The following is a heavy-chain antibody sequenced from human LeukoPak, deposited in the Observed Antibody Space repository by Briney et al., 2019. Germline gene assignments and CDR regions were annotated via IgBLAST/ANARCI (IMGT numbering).Heavy chain of an antibody. J-gene: IGHJ4*02. CDR3: ARSSDSSGYYGGGIIDY. Sequence: SETLSLTCAVYGGSFSGYYWSWIRQPPGKGLEWIGKINHSGSINYNPSLKSRVTISVDTSKTQFSLKLSSVTAADTAVYYCARSSDSSGYYGGGIIDYWGQGTLVTVSS. V-gene: IGHV4-34*01. CDR1: GGSFSGYY. CDR2: INHSGSI. D-gene: IGHD6-19*01.